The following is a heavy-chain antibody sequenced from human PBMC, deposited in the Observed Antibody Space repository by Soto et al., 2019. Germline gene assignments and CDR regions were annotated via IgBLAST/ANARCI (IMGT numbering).Heavy chain of an antibody. J-gene: IGHJ4*02. CDR3: ARVRGSSWSDYFDY. V-gene: IGHV1-69*02. Sequence: SVKVSCKASGGTFSSYTISWVRQAPGQGLEWMGRIIPILGIANYAQKFQGRVTITADKSTSTAYMELSSLRSEDTAVYYCARVRGSSWSDYFDYWGQGTLVTVSS. CDR1: GGTFSSYT. CDR2: IIPILGIA. D-gene: IGHD6-13*01.